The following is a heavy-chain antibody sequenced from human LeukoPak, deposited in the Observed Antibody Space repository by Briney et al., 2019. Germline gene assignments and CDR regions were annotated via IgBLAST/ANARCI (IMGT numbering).Heavy chain of an antibody. D-gene: IGHD2/OR15-2a*01. Sequence: ASVKVSCKASGYTFTDYFMHWVRQAPGQGLEWMGWLNPHSGVTKYAQKFQGRVTMTRDTSISTAYMDLSGLASDDTAVYFCARELIEDQNWFDPWGQGTLVTVSS. J-gene: IGHJ5*02. CDR1: GYTFTDYF. CDR3: ARELIEDQNWFDP. V-gene: IGHV1-2*02. CDR2: LNPHSGVT.